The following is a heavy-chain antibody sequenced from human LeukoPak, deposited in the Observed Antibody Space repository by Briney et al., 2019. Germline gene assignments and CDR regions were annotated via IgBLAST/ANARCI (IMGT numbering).Heavy chain of an antibody. CDR2: IYYSGST. J-gene: IGHJ4*02. V-gene: IGHV4-39*01. CDR3: VRAVRLGPLVYYFDY. Sequence: SETLSLTCTVSGGSISSSSYYWGWIRQPPGKGLEWIGSIYYSGSTHYNPSLQSRVTISGDTSKNQFSLKLSSVTAADTAVFFCVRAVRLGPLVYYFDYWGQGTLVTVSS. D-gene: IGHD6-25*01. CDR1: GGSISSSSYY.